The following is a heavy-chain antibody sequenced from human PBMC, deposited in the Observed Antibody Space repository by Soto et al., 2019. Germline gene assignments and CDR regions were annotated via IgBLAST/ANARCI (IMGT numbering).Heavy chain of an antibody. J-gene: IGHJ5*02. Sequence: SVKVSCKASGFTFTSSAVQWVRQARGQRLEWIGWIVVGSGNTNYAQKFQERVTITRDMSTSTAYMELSSLRSEDTAVYYCAAAEYYDFWSENWFDPLGQGTLVTVSS. CDR1: GFTFTSSA. CDR3: AAAEYYDFWSENWFDP. V-gene: IGHV1-58*01. D-gene: IGHD3-3*01. CDR2: IVVGSGNT.